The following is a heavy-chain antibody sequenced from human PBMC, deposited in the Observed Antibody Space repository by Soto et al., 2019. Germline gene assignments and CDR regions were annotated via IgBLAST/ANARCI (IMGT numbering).Heavy chain of an antibody. D-gene: IGHD3-3*01. J-gene: IGHJ1*01. V-gene: IGHV5-51*01. CDR1: GYSFTSYW. CDR2: IYPGDSDT. CDR3: ARLYVTIFGVVIIPVYFQH. Sequence: PGESLKISCKGSGYSFTSYWIGWVRQMPGKGLEWMGIIYPGDSDTRYSPSFQGQVTISADKSISTAYLQWSSLKASDTAMYYCARLYVTIFGVVIIPVYFQHWGQGTLVTVSS.